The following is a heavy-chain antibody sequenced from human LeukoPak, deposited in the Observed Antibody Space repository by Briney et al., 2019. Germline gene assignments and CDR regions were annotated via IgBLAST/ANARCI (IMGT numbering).Heavy chain of an antibody. V-gene: IGHV3-48*04. CDR1: GFTFSSYS. J-gene: IGHJ5*02. D-gene: IGHD3-3*01. CDR3: ARESYDFSLDP. Sequence: GGSLRLSCAASGFTFSSYSMNWVRQAPGEGLEWVSYISSSSSTIYYADSVKGRFTISRDNAKNSLYLQMNSLRAEDTAVYYCARESYDFSLDPWGQGTLVTVSS. CDR2: ISSSSSTI.